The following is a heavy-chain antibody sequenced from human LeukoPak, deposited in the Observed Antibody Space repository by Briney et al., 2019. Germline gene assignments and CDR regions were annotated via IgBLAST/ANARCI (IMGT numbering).Heavy chain of an antibody. CDR1: IDSFTNYY. J-gene: IGHJ4*02. Sequence: SETLSLTCAVYIDSFTNYYWNWIRQTPGKGLEWIGEVNDSGGTNYNPSLKSRVNISVDTSKNQFSLKLSSVTAADTAVYYCARLGGPTYGAMVRGVIIYSAFDYWGQGTLVTVSS. D-gene: IGHD3-10*01. V-gene: IGHV4-34*01. CDR2: VNDSGGT. CDR3: ARLGGPTYGAMVRGVIIYSAFDY.